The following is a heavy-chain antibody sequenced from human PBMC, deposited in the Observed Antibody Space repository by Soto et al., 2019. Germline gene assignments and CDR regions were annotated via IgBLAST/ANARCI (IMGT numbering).Heavy chain of an antibody. J-gene: IGHJ4*02. V-gene: IGHV3-30*18. CDR1: GFTFSHYA. CDR2: MSYDGSNE. CDR3: ANDGRHNFVY. Sequence: QVQLVESGGGVVQPGRSLRLSCAASGFTFSHYAMHWVRQAPGKGLEWVALMSYDGSNEYYADSVKGRFTISRDNSKNTLYLQMNSLRAEDTAVYYWANDGRHNFVYWGQGPLVAVSS.